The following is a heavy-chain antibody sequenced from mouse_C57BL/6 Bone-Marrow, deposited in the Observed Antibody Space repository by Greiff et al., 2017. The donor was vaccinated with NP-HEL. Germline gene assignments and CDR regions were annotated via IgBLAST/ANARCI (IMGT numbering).Heavy chain of an antibody. V-gene: IGHV10-1*01. CDR3: VRYDYDGPWFAY. D-gene: IGHD2-4*01. J-gene: IGHJ3*01. CDR1: GFSFNTYA. CDR2: IRSKSNNYAT. Sequence: EVQLVESGGGLVQPKGSLKLSCAASGFSFNTYAMNWVRQAPGKGLEWVARIRSKSNNYATYYADSVKDRFTISRDDSESMLYLQMNNLKTEDTAMYYCVRYDYDGPWFAYWGQGTLVTVSA.